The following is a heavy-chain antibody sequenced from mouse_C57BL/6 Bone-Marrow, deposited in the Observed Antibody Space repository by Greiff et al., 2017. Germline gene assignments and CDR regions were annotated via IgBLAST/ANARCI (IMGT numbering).Heavy chain of an antibody. J-gene: IGHJ2*01. CDR2: INYDGSSH. Sequence: EVQVVESEGGLVQPGSSMKLSCTASGFTFSDYYMAWVRQVPEKGLEWVANINYDGSSHYYLDSLKSRFIISRDNAKYILYLQMSSLKSEDTATYYCARVSYYFDYWGQGTTLTVSS. CDR1: GFTFSDYY. V-gene: IGHV5-16*01. CDR3: ARVSYYFDY.